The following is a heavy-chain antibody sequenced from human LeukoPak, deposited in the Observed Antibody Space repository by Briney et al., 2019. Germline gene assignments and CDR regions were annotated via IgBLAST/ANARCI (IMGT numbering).Heavy chain of an antibody. CDR1: SGSISSYF. J-gene: IGHJ4*02. D-gene: IGHD3-10*01. V-gene: IGHV4-4*07. Sequence: SETLSLTCTVCSGSISSYFWSWIRQPAGKGLEWIGRVYSSGNTNYNPSLKSRVTMSVDTSKNQFSLKLNSLTAADTAVYYCARAIPGGSGTFDYWGQGTLVTVSS. CDR2: VYSSGNT. CDR3: ARAIPGGSGTFDY.